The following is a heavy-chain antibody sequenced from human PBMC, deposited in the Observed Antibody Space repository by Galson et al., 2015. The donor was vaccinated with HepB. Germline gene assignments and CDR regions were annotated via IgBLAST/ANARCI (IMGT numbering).Heavy chain of an antibody. Sequence: SVKVSCKASGCTFTSYYMHWVRQAPGQGLEWMGIINPSGGSTSYAQKFQGRVTMTRDTSTSTVYMELSSLRSEDTAVYYCARAPKQWLPRRYYFDYWGQGTLVTVSS. J-gene: IGHJ4*02. CDR3: ARAPKQWLPRRYYFDY. CDR1: GCTFTSYY. D-gene: IGHD6-19*01. V-gene: IGHV1-46*01. CDR2: INPSGGST.